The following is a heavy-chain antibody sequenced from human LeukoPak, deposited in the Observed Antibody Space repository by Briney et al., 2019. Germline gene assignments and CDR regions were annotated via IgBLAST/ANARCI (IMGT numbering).Heavy chain of an antibody. Sequence: GGSLRLSCAASGFTFSSYWMHWARQAPGKGLVWVSRLNIDGSSTSYADSVKGRFTISRDNAKDTLYLRMNSLRVEDTAVYYCARTYYDTTGPPGYWGQGTLVTVSS. CDR3: ARTYYDTTGPPGY. CDR1: GFTFSSYW. J-gene: IGHJ4*02. D-gene: IGHD3-22*01. CDR2: LNIDGSST. V-gene: IGHV3-74*01.